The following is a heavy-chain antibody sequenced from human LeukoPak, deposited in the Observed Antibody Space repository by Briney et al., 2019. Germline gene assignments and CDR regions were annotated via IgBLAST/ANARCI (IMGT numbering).Heavy chain of an antibody. CDR1: GFTFSSYA. V-gene: IGHV3-23*01. J-gene: IGHJ6*02. CDR3: AAAYFGVDQYYYGLDV. D-gene: IGHD3-3*01. Sequence: PGGSLRLSCAASGFTFSSYAMSWVRQAPGKGLEWVSAISGGGGSTYYADSVKGRFTISRDSSKNTLYLQMNSLRAEDTAVYYCAAAYFGVDQYYYGLDVWGQGTTVTVSS. CDR2: ISGGGGST.